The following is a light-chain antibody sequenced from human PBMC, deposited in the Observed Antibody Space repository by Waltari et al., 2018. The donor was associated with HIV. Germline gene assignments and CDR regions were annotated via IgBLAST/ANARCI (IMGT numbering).Light chain of an antibody. CDR3: QTWGIAIQVV. J-gene: IGLJ2*01. Sequence: QLVLTQSPSASASLGASVKLTCTLSSGHSSYAVAWHQQQPEKGPRFFVSLNPEGSTSEGDGIPDRFSGSSSGTERYLTISSLQSEDEADYYCQTWGIAIQVVFGGGTKLTVL. V-gene: IGLV4-69*01. CDR2: LNPEGST. CDR1: SGHSSYA.